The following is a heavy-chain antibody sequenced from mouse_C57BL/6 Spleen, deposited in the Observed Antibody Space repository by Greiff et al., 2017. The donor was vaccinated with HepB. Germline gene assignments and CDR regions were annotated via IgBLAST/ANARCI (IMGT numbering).Heavy chain of an antibody. Sequence: EVHLVESGGGLVKPGGSLKLYCAASGFTFSSYTMSWVRQTPEKRLEGVATISGGGNTYYPDSVKGRFTISRDNAKNTLYLQMSSLRSEDTALYYCARHYYGIRGYFYVWGTGTTVTVSS. CDR3: ARHYYGIRGYFYV. V-gene: IGHV5-9*01. CDR1: GFTFSSYT. CDR2: ISGGGNT. J-gene: IGHJ1*03. D-gene: IGHD1-1*01.